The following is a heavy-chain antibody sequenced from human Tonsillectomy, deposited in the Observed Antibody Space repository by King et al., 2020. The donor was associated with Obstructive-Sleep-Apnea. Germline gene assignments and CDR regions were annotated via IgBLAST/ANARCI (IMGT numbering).Heavy chain of an antibody. CDR3: ATIKIRGILAD. CDR1: GFAFNDAW. V-gene: IGHV3-15*01. J-gene: IGHJ4*02. D-gene: IGHD3-10*01. Sequence: VQLVESGGDLIKPGGSLRLSCTASGFAFNDAWMTWVRQAPGKGLEWVGRITSKVDSGTTDYAAPVKDRFTVSRDDSKNTLYLQMNSRQTEDPAVYYCATIKIRGILADWGQGTPVTVSS. CDR2: ITSKVDSGTT.